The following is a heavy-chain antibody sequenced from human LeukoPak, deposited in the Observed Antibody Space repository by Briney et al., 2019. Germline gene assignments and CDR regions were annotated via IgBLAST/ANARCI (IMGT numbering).Heavy chain of an antibody. CDR1: GLTVSSNY. Sequence: GGSLRLSCAASGLTVSSNYMSWVRQAPGKGLEWVSVIYSGGSTYYADSVKGRFTISRDNSKNTLYLQMNSLKAEDTAVYYCARGGYSYGYSWFDPWGQGTLVTVSS. V-gene: IGHV3-66*02. CDR3: ARGGYSYGYSWFDP. CDR2: IYSGGST. J-gene: IGHJ5*02. D-gene: IGHD5-18*01.